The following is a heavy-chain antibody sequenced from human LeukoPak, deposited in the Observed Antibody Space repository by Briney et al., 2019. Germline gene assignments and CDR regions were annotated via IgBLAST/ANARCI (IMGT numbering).Heavy chain of an antibody. Sequence: PGGSLRLSCAASGFTFSSYAMSWVRHAPGKGLEWVSAISGSGGSTYYADSVKGRFTISRDNSKNTLYLQMNSLRAEDTAVYYCAKDLVRYDDVGTPDYWGQGTLVTVSS. CDR1: GFTFSSYA. D-gene: IGHD3-22*01. CDR2: ISGSGGST. CDR3: AKDLVRYDDVGTPDY. V-gene: IGHV3-23*01. J-gene: IGHJ4*02.